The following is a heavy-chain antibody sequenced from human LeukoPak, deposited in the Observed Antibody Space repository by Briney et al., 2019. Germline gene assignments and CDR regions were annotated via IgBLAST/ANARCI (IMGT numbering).Heavy chain of an antibody. J-gene: IGHJ5*02. CDR2: IYHSGNT. Sequence: SETLSLTCTVSGASISSGSYYWSWIRQPPGKGLEWIGYIYHSGNTYYKPSLKSRVTISVDTSKNQFSLNLYSVTAADTAIYYCARGLLGINWFNPWGQGTLVTVSS. CDR1: GASISSGSYY. CDR3: ARGLLGINWFNP. V-gene: IGHV4-30-2*01. D-gene: IGHD2/OR15-2a*01.